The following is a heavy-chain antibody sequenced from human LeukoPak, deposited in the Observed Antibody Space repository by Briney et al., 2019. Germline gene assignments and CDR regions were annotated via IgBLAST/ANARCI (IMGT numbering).Heavy chain of an antibody. CDR3: ARNSSGFKLGDAFDI. CDR1: GFTFSSYA. V-gene: IGHV3-23*01. D-gene: IGHD3-22*01. Sequence: GGSLRLSCAAPGFTFSSYAMTWVRQAPGKGLEWISAINGGAYSTSYADSVKGRFTISRDNSKNTLYLQMNSLRAEDTAVYYCARNSSGFKLGDAFDIWGQGTLTVSS. J-gene: IGHJ3*02. CDR2: INGGAYST.